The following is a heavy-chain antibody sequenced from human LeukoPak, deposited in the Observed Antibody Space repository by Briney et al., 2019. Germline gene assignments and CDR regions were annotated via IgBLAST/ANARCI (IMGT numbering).Heavy chain of an antibody. CDR3: ARKGRSSGWYRGSYFDY. D-gene: IGHD6-19*01. V-gene: IGHV1-69*13. J-gene: IGHJ4*02. CDR2: IIPIFGTA. Sequence: SVTVSCKASGGTFSSYAISWVRQAPGQGLEWMGGIIPIFGTANYAQKFQGRVTITADESTSTAYMELSSLRSEDTAVYYCARKGRSSGWYRGSYFDYWGQGTLVTVSS. CDR1: GGTFSSYA.